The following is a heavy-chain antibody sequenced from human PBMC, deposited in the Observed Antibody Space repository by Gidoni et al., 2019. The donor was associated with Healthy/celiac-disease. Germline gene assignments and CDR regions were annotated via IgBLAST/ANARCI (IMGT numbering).Heavy chain of an antibody. Sequence: EVQLVESGGGLVQPGGSLRLSCAASGFTFSSYWMRWVRQTPGKGLEWVANIKQDGSEKYYVDSVKGRFTISRDNAKNSLYLQMNSLRAEDTAVYYCARDSRGYDFWSGYYFDYWGQGTLVTVSS. J-gene: IGHJ4*02. CDR1: GFTFSSYW. V-gene: IGHV3-7*03. D-gene: IGHD3-3*01. CDR2: IKQDGSEK. CDR3: ARDSRGYDFWSGYYFDY.